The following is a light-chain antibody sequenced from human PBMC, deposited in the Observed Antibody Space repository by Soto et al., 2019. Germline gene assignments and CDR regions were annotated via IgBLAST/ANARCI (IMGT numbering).Light chain of an antibody. CDR3: QQSHSRVT. V-gene: IGKV1-39*01. CDR1: QTISSR. J-gene: IGKJ1*01. CDR2: AAS. Sequence: DIQMTQSPSSLAASVGRSVTISCRASQTISSRLSWYQQEPGKSPRLLIYAASRLQSGLPSRFTGSGSGTDFTLTISGLQPEDFATYYCQQSHSRVTVGPGTKVEIK.